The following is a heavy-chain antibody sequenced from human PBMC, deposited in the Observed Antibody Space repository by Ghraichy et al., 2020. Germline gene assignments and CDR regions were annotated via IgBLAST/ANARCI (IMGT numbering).Heavy chain of an antibody. CDR3: ARSYGAVPQNWFDP. CDR1: GFTFSSYS. Sequence: GGSLRLSCAASGFTFSSYSMNWVRQAPGKGLEWVSSISSSSSYIYYADSVKGRFTISRDNAKNSLYLQMNSLRAEDTAVYYCARSYGAVPQNWFDPWGQGTLVTVSS. CDR2: ISSSSSYI. D-gene: IGHD6-19*01. J-gene: IGHJ5*02. V-gene: IGHV3-21*01.